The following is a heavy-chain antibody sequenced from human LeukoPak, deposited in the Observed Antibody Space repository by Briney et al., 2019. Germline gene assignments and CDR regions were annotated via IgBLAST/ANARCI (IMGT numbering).Heavy chain of an antibody. CDR3: ARVRRTLLGRDHKYYMDV. J-gene: IGHJ6*03. V-gene: IGHV3-48*01. CDR2: IISSSSAI. D-gene: IGHD7-27*01. CDR1: GFTFCTYS. Sequence: PGGSLRLSCAASGFTFCTYSMNWVRQAPGKGLEWVSYIISSSSAISYADSVKGRFTISRDNAKNSLYLQMNSLRAEDTAVYYCARVRRTLLGRDHKYYMDVWGKGTTVTVSS.